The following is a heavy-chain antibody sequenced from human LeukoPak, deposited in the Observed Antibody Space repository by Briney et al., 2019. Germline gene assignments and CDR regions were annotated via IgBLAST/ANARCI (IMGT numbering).Heavy chain of an antibody. CDR1: GFTVSSNY. Sequence: GGSLRLSCAASGFTVSSNYMSWLRQAPGKGLEWVSVIYSGGSTYYADSVKGRFTISRDNSKNTLYLQMNSLRAEDTAVYYCARDSYDGFGELLLDYWGQGTLVTVSS. V-gene: IGHV3-66*01. J-gene: IGHJ4*02. CDR3: ARDSYDGFGELLLDY. D-gene: IGHD3-10*01. CDR2: IYSGGST.